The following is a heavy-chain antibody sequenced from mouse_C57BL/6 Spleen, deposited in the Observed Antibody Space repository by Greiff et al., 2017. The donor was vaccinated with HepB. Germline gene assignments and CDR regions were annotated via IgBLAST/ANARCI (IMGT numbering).Heavy chain of an antibody. CDR3: ARHYGSSYDAMDY. CDR2: IYPRSGNT. CDR1: GYTFTSYG. Sequence: VMLVESGAELARPGASVKLSCKASGYTFTSYGISWVKQRTGQGLEWIGEIYPRSGNTYYNEKFKGKATLTADKSSSTAYMELRSLTSEDSAVYFCARHYGSSYDAMDYWGQGTSVTVSS. V-gene: IGHV1-81*01. D-gene: IGHD1-1*01. J-gene: IGHJ4*01.